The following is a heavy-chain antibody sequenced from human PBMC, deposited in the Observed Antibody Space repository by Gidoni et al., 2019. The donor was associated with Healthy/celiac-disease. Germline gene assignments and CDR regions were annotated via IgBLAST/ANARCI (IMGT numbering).Heavy chain of an antibody. Sequence: EVQLVESGGGLVQPGGSLKLSCAASGFTFSGSAMHGVRQASGKGLEWVGRIRSKANSYATAYAASVKGRFTISRDDSKNTAYLQMNSLKTEDTAVYYCGSWKDYFDYWGQGTLVTVSS. CDR3: GSWKDYFDY. D-gene: IGHD1-26*01. CDR1: GFTFSGSA. CDR2: IRSKANSYAT. J-gene: IGHJ4*02. V-gene: IGHV3-73*02.